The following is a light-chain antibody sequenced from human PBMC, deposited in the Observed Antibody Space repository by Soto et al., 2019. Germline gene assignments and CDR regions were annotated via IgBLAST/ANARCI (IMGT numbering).Light chain of an antibody. CDR2: GAS. CDR1: QSISGSY. V-gene: IGKV3-20*01. CDR3: QQYGSAPAWT. J-gene: IGKJ1*01. Sequence: EIVLTQSPGTLSLSPGERATLSCRASQSISGSYLAWYQQKPGQAPRLLIYGASNRATGIPDRFSGSWSGTDFTLTISRLEPEDFAVYYCQQYGSAPAWTFGQGTKVEIK.